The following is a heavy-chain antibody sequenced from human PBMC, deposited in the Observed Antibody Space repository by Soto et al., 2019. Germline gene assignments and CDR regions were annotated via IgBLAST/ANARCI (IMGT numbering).Heavy chain of an antibody. CDR1: GGSISSYF. J-gene: IGHJ3*02. V-gene: IGHV4-4*07. CDR2: IYTSGST. CDR3: ARDGDFWSGSYAFDI. Sequence: QVQLQESGPGLAKPSETLSLTCTVSGGSISSYFWSWIRQPAGKGLEWIGRIYTSGSTNYNPSLKSRVTMSVDTSKNQFSLRLSSVTAADTAVYYCARDGDFWSGSYAFDIWDQGTMVTVSS. D-gene: IGHD3-3*01.